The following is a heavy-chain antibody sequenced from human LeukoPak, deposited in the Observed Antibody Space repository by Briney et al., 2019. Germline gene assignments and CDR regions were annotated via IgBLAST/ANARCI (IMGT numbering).Heavy chain of an antibody. Sequence: RAGGSLRLSCAASGFTFSSYGMHWVRQAPVKGLEWVTFIQYDGSNKYYAYSVKGRFTISRDNSKNTVYLQINSLRTEDTAVYYCARSLTMVRAYDYWGQGTLVTVSS. CDR3: ARSLTMVRAYDY. V-gene: IGHV3-30*02. CDR2: IQYDGSNK. J-gene: IGHJ4*02. CDR1: GFTFSSYG. D-gene: IGHD3-10*01.